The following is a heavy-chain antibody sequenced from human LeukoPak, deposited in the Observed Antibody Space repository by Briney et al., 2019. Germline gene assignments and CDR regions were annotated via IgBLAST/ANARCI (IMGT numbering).Heavy chain of an antibody. CDR1: GGNFRTYA. Sequence: AASVKVSCKASGGNFRTYAIIWVRQAPGHGLEWLGRIIPIFGTANHAQNFQGRVTMTADESRNTADLELSSLTSEDTAVYYCAREVPDANGAFDVWGQGTMVTVSS. CDR2: IIPIFGTA. V-gene: IGHV1-69*13. D-gene: IGHD2-2*01. CDR3: AREVPDANGAFDV. J-gene: IGHJ3*01.